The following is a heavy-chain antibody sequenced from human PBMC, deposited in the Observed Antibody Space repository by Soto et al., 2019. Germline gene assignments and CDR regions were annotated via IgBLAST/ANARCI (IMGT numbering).Heavy chain of an antibody. CDR2: ISAHNGNT. Sequence: QVHLVQSGAEVKRPGASVKVSCKGSGYTFTTYGITWVRQAPGQGLEWVGWISAHNGNTNYAQKLQGRVTVTRDTFTSTAYRELRSLRSDDTAVYYCARGRYGEYWGQGALVTVSS. J-gene: IGHJ4*02. D-gene: IGHD3-10*01. CDR3: ARGRYGEY. CDR1: GYTFTTYG. V-gene: IGHV1-18*01.